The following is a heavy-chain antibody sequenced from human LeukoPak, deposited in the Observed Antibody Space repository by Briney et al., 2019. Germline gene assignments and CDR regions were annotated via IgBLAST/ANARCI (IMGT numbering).Heavy chain of an antibody. CDR3: ARFSPGGWYNFDY. V-gene: IGHV1-3*01. D-gene: IGHD6-19*01. Sequence: KFQGRVTITRDTSASTAYMELSSLRSEDTAVYYCARFSPGGWYNFDYWGQGTLVTVSS. J-gene: IGHJ4*02.